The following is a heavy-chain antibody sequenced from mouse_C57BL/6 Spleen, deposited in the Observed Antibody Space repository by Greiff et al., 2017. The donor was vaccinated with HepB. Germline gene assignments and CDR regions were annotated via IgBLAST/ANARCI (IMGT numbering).Heavy chain of an antibody. J-gene: IGHJ2*01. CDR2: IDPSDSYT. CDR1: GYTFTSYW. Sequence: VQLQQSGAELVKPGASVKLSCKASGYTFTSYWMQWVKQRPGQGLEWIGEIDPSDSYTNYNQKFKGKATLTVDTSSSTAYMQLSSLTSEDSAVYYCARRTTVVYFDYWGQGTTLTVSS. CDR3: ARRTTVVYFDY. V-gene: IGHV1-50*01. D-gene: IGHD1-1*01.